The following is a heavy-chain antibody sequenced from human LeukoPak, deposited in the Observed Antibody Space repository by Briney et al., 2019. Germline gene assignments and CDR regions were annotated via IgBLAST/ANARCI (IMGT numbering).Heavy chain of an antibody. J-gene: IGHJ6*03. CDR1: RFTVSSYY. V-gene: IGHV3-53*01. CDR2: IYTGGGR. D-gene: IGHD3-10*01. Sequence: PGGSLRLSCAASRFTVSSYYMNWVRQAPGKELEWVSVIYTGGGRYYADSVRGRFTISRDNAKNSLYLQMNSLRAEDAAVYFCARDRSYYYMDVWGKGTTVTVSS. CDR3: ARDRSYYYMDV.